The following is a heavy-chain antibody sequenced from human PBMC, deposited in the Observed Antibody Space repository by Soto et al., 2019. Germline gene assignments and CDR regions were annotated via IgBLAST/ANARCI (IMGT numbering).Heavy chain of an antibody. CDR1: GYTLTELS. V-gene: IGHV1-24*01. J-gene: IGHJ5*02. CDR2: FDPEDGET. D-gene: IGHD2-21*01. CDR3: ATGLTDVDWFDP. Sequence: ASVKVSCKVSGYTLTELSMHWVRQAPGKGLEWMGGFDPEDGETIHAQKFQGRVTMTEDTSTDTAYMELSSLRSEDTAVYYCATGLTDVDWFDPWGQGTLVTVSS.